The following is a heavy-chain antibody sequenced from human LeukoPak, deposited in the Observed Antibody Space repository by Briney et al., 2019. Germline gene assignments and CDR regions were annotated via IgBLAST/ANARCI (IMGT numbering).Heavy chain of an antibody. CDR2: IYHSGST. J-gene: IGHJ5*02. V-gene: IGHV4-30-2*01. CDR3: AREIGQYQLLSNWFDP. Sequence: SETLSLTCAVSGGSLSSGGYSWSWIRQPPGKGLEWIGYIYHSGSTYYNPSLKSRVTISVDRSKNQFSLKLSSVTAADTAVYYCAREIGQYQLLSNWFDPWGQGTLVTVSS. D-gene: IGHD2-2*01. CDR1: GGSLSSGGYS.